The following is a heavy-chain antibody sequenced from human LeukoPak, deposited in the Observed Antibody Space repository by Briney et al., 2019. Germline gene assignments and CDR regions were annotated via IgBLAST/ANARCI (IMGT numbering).Heavy chain of an antibody. Sequence: GGSLRLSCAASGFTFSTSDMHWVRQPIGKGLEWVSGIGTVGDIYYLGSVKGRFTISREDAKNSLYLQTNSLRAGDTAVYYCVRGASNGFDPWGQGTLVTVSS. CDR2: IGTVGDI. J-gene: IGHJ5*02. CDR1: GFTFSTSD. CDR3: VRGASNGFDP. V-gene: IGHV3-13*01.